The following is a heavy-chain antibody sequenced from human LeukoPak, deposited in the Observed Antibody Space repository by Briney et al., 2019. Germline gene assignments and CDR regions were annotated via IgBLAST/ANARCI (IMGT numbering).Heavy chain of an antibody. V-gene: IGHV3-49*04. CDR1: GFTFGDYA. J-gene: IGHJ6*03. Sequence: AARSPRLSCTASGFTFGDYAMSWVRQAPGKGLEWVGFIRSKAYGGTTEYAASVKGRLTISRDDSKSIAYLQMNSLKTEDTAVYYCTKDDYSNNYYMDVWGKGTTVTVSS. CDR2: IRSKAYGGTT. D-gene: IGHD4-11*01. CDR3: TKDDYSNNYYMDV.